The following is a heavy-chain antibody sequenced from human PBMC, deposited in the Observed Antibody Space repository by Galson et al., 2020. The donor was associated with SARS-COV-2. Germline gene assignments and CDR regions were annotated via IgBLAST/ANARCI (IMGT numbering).Heavy chain of an antibody. CDR3: ARDGGQSHLDF. CDR1: GFTFSDYC. D-gene: IGHD3-16*01. Sequence: GESLKISCAVSGFTFSDYCMNWIRHAPGKGLEWVSCISSSGSSMYYADSVKGRFTMSRDNAKNSLYLEMNTLRADDTAVYYCARDGGQSHLDFWRKGSTVTDSS. V-gene: IGHV3-11*01. J-gene: IGHJ6*04. CDR2: ISSSGSSM.